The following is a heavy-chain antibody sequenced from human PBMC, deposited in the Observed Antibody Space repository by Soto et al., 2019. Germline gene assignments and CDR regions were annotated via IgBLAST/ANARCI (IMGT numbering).Heavy chain of an antibody. CDR3: AQSKVGATSNYFDY. J-gene: IGHJ4*02. Sequence: GGSLRLSCAASGFTFSTYPMSWVRQAPGKGLEWVSSISDSSDYISYADSVKGRFTISRDNSKNTLYLQLNSLRAEDTAVYYCAQSKVGATSNYFDYWGQGTLVTVSS. CDR2: ISDSSDYI. V-gene: IGHV3-23*01. CDR1: GFTFSTYP. D-gene: IGHD1-26*01.